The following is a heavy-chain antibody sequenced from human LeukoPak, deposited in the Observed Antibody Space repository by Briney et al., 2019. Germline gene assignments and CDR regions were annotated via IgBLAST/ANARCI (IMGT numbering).Heavy chain of an antibody. D-gene: IGHD6-19*01. CDR2: INDSGVSI. J-gene: IGHJ4*02. Sequence: GGSLRLSCAASGFTFSSYAMSWVRQAPGKGLEGVSVINDSGVSIYYADSVEGRFTISRDNTKNRLYLQMNSLRAEDTAVYYCAKDRKSGWHYFDYWGQGNLVTVSS. CDR1: GFTFSSYA. CDR3: AKDRKSGWHYFDY. V-gene: IGHV3-23*01.